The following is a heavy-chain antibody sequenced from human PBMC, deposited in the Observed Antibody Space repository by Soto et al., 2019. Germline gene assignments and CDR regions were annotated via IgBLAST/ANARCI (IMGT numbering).Heavy chain of an antibody. CDR2: IYSSGST. J-gene: IGHJ5*02. CDR3: ARDPLATPFGYVKS. D-gene: IGHD5-12*01. CDR1: AGSITSGGYY. Sequence: QGQLQESGPGLVKPSQTLSLTCTVSAGSITSGGYYWSWIRQHPGKGLEWIGNIYSSGSTYYNPSLKSGVTISVDTSKNQFSLKLSSVTAADTAVYYCARDPLATPFGYVKSWGQGTLVNVSS. V-gene: IGHV4-31*03.